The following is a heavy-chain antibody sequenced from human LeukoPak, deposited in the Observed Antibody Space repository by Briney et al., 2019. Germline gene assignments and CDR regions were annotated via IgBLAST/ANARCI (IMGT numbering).Heavy chain of an antibody. CDR3: ANENYYGSGSYPDY. J-gene: IGHJ4*02. Sequence: PGGSLRLSCAASGFTFSSYGIHWVRQAPGKGLEWVALISYDGSNKYYADSVKGRFTISRDNSKNTLYLQMNSLRAEDTAVYYCANENYYGSGSYPDYWGQGTLVTVPS. CDR2: ISYDGSNK. CDR1: GFTFSSYG. D-gene: IGHD3-10*01. V-gene: IGHV3-30*18.